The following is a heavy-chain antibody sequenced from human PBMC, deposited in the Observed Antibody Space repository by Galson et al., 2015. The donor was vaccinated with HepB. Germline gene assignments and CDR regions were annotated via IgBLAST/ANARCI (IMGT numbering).Heavy chain of an antibody. CDR1: GYTFTGYY. CDR2: INPNSGGT. D-gene: IGHD1-26*01. CDR3: AREQGVVGADDAFDI. Sequence: SVKVSCKASGYTFTGYYMHWVRQAPGQGLEWMGRINPNSGGTNYAQKFQGRVTMTRDTSISTAYMELSRLRSDDTAVYYCAREQGVVGADDAFDIWGQRTMVTVSS. J-gene: IGHJ3*02. V-gene: IGHV1-2*06.